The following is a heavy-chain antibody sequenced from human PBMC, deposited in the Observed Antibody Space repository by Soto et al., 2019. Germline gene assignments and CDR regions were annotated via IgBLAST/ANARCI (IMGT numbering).Heavy chain of an antibody. J-gene: IGHJ5*01. D-gene: IGHD4-17*01. Sequence: QVQLVQSGAEVKKPGASVKVSCKASGYTFTSYDINWVRQATGQGLEWMGWMNPNSANTGYAQKFQGRVTMTPNTSISTAYMGLSSLRSEDPAGHYRARTLYGDNVDSWGQGTLVTVSS. CDR3: ARTLYGDNVDS. CDR2: MNPNSANT. V-gene: IGHV1-8*01. CDR1: GYTFTSYD.